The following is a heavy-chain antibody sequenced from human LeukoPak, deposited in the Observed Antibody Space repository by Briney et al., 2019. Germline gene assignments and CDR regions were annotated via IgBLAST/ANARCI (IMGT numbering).Heavy chain of an antibody. D-gene: IGHD4-11*01. J-gene: IGHJ6*03. CDR2: INPSGGST. CDR1: GYTFTGYY. CDR3: VYSKHYYYYMDV. V-gene: IGHV1-46*01. Sequence: ASVKVSCKASGYTFTGYYMHWVRQAPGQGLEWMGIINPSGGSTSYAQKFQGRVTMTRDTSTSTVYMELSSLRSEDTAVYYCVYSKHYYYYMDVWGKGTTVTVSS.